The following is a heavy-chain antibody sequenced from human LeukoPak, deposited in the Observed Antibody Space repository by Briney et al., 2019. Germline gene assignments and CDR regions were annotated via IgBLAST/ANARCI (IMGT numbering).Heavy chain of an antibody. D-gene: IGHD3-10*01. Sequence: SETLSLTCTVSGGSISSYYWSWIRQPPGKGLEWIGEINHSGSTNYNPSLKSRVTISVDTSKNQFSLKLSSVTAADTAVYYCARKKVLLWFGRPPFFDYWGQGTLVTVSS. CDR3: ARKKVLLWFGRPPFFDY. J-gene: IGHJ4*02. V-gene: IGHV4-34*01. CDR2: INHSGST. CDR1: GGSISSYY.